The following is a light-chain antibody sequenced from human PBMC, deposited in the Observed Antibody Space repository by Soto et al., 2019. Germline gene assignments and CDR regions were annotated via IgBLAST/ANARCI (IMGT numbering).Light chain of an antibody. CDR2: DAS. V-gene: IGKV1-5*01. Sequence: DIPMTQSPSTLSASVGDRVTITCRASQHISAWLAWYQQKPGKAPNLLIYDASTLESGVPSRFSGSGSGTEFTLTISSLQPDDFATYYCQHYNNWAFGQGTKVEI. J-gene: IGKJ1*01. CDR1: QHISAW. CDR3: QHYNNWA.